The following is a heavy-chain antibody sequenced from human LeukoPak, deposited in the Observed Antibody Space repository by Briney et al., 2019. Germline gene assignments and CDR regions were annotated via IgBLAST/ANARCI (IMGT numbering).Heavy chain of an antibody. CDR3: ARDRGYSYGHRWFDP. CDR2: ISSSSSYI. Sequence: PGGSLRLSCTASGFTFGDYVMSWVRQAPGKGLEWASSISSSSSYIYYADSVKGRFTISRDNAKNSLYLQMNSLRAEDTAVYYCARDRGYSYGHRWFDPWGQGTLVTVSS. CDR1: GFTFGDYV. V-gene: IGHV3-21*01. D-gene: IGHD5-18*01. J-gene: IGHJ5*02.